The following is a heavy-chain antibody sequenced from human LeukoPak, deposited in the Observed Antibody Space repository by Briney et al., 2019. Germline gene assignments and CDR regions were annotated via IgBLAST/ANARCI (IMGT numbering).Heavy chain of an antibody. J-gene: IGHJ4*02. Sequence: GGSLRLSCAASGFTFSTYSMNWVRQAPGKGLEWVSSISSSSDYIYYADSVKGRFTISRDNAKNSVYLQMNSLRVEDTAVYYCARTPRGGVTAIYWGQGTWSPSPQ. CDR1: GFTFSTYS. D-gene: IGHD2-21*02. CDR3: ARTPRGGVTAIY. V-gene: IGHV3-21*01. CDR2: ISSSSDYI.